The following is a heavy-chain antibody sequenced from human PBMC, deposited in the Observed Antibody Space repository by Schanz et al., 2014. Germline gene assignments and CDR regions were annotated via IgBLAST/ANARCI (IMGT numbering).Heavy chain of an antibody. CDR2: ISGSSRTI. V-gene: IGHV3-48*01. CDR1: GLTFTSAW. J-gene: IGHJ4*02. D-gene: IGHD1-26*01. Sequence: DVQLLESGGGLVQPGGSLRLSCATSGLTFTSAWMSWVRQAPGKGLEWVSYISGSSRTIYYADSMKGRFTVSRDNAENALYLQMNSLRAEDTGLYFCARGGSGSHYRLDYWGQGTLVTVSS. CDR3: ARGGSGSHYRLDY.